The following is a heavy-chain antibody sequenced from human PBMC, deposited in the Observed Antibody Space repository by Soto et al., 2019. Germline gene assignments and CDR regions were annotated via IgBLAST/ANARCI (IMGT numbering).Heavy chain of an antibody. V-gene: IGHV3-7*05. Sequence: GGSLRLSCAASGFTFSSYWMSWVRQAPGKGLEWVANIKQDGGEKYYVDSVKGRFTISRDNAKNSLYLQMNSLRAEDTAVYYCARTVVPAAMRAWAAAKLNAFDIWGQGTMVTVSS. CDR2: IKQDGGEK. CDR1: GFTFSSYW. J-gene: IGHJ3*02. D-gene: IGHD2-2*01. CDR3: ARTVVPAAMRAWAAAKLNAFDI.